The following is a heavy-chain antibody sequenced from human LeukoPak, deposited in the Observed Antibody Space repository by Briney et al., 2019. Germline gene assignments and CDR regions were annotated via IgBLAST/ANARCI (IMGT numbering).Heavy chain of an antibody. J-gene: IGHJ6*04. CDR3: AREAIGGMDV. V-gene: IGHV1-69*13. CDR2: INPIFGTA. Sequence: SVKVSCKASGYTFTGYYMHWVRQAPGQGLEWMGWINPIFGTANYAQKFQGRVTITADESTSTAYMELSSLRSEDTAVYYCAREAIGGMDVWGKGTTVTVSS. CDR1: GYTFTGYY.